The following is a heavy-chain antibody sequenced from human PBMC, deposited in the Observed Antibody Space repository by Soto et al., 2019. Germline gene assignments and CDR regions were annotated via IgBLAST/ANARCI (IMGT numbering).Heavy chain of an antibody. V-gene: IGHV4-31*03. D-gene: IGHD2-2*01. CDR2: IYYSGST. J-gene: IGHJ4*02. CDR3: ARLLGYCISTSCRTVYFDY. CDR1: GCSIRRYEYY. Sequence: TLSLPCPLSGCSIRRYEYYWSWDRQHPGKGLEWIGYIYYSGSTYSNPSLKSRVTISVDTSKNQFSLKLSSVTAADTAVYYCARLLGYCISTSCRTVYFDYWGQGTLVTVS.